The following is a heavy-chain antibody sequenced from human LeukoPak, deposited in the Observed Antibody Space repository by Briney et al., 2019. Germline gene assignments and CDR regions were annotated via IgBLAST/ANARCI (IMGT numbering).Heavy chain of an antibody. CDR3: ARDFAGIAVAGTFDY. V-gene: IGHV3-30-3*01. D-gene: IGHD6-19*01. J-gene: IGHJ4*02. CDR1: GFTFSSYA. Sequence: PGGSLRLSCAASGFTFSSYAMHWVRQAPGKGLEWVAVISYDGSNKYYADSMKGRFTISRDNSKNTLYLQMNSLRDEDTAVYYCARDFAGIAVAGTFDYWGQGTLVTVSS. CDR2: ISYDGSNK.